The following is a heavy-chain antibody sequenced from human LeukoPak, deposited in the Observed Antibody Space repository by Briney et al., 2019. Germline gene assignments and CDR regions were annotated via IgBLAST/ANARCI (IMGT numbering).Heavy chain of an antibody. CDR1: GFTFSSYA. CDR3: AREGNYYDSGGYPNY. J-gene: IGHJ4*02. CDR2: ISYDGTNK. V-gene: IGHV3-30-3*01. Sequence: GRSLRLSCAASGFTFSSYAMHWVRQAPGKGLEWVAVISYDGTNKYFVDSVKGRFTISRDNSKNTLYLQMNSLRAEDTAVYYCAREGNYYDSGGYPNYWGQGTLVTVSS. D-gene: IGHD3-22*01.